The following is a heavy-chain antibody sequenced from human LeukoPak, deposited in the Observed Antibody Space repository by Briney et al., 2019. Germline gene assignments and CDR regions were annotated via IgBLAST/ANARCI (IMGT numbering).Heavy chain of an antibody. V-gene: IGHV5-51*01. Sequence: GESLKISCKGSGYSFTNYWIGWVRQMPGKGLEWMGIIYPGDSDTRYSPSFQGQVTISADKSISTAYLQWSSLKASDTAMYYCARLPYYYDSSGPYGGYYFDYWGQVTLVTVSS. CDR2: IYPGDSDT. CDR1: GYSFTNYW. CDR3: ARLPYYYDSSGPYGGYYFDY. J-gene: IGHJ4*02. D-gene: IGHD3-22*01.